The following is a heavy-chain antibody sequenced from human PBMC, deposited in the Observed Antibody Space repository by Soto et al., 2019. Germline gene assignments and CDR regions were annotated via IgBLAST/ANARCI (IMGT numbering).Heavy chain of an antibody. CDR2: MYYSGTT. CDR1: GGSIRSHGYY. J-gene: IGHJ5*02. V-gene: IGHV4-39*01. D-gene: IGHD1-26*01. CDR3: ARPVYSGNFFANAARFDP. Sequence: QLRLQESGPGLVKPSHTLALTCSVSGGSIRSHGYYWAWIRQPPGKGLEWIGSMYYSGTTYYNPSLKSRVTLSIDSSKNQFSLKVKSVTAADTAVYYCARPVYSGNFFANAARFDPWGQGTLVTVSS.